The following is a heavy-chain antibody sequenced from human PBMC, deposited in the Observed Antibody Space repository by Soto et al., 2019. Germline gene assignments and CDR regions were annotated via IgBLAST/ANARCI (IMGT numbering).Heavy chain of an antibody. V-gene: IGHV5-10-1*01. D-gene: IGHD2-8*02. CDR2: IDPSDSYT. CDR1: GYRFTSDW. CDR3: ARTTYWRVDV. J-gene: IGHJ6*02. Sequence: GESLKISCKGSGYRFTSDWITWVRQMPGKGLEWMGRIDPSDSYTNYSPSFQGHVTISADKSISTAYLQWSSLKASDTAMYYCARTTYWRVDVWGQGTTVTVSS.